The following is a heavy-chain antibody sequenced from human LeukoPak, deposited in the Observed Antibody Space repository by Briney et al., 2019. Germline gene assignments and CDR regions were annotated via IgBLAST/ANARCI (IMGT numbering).Heavy chain of an antibody. CDR3: ARAGYYDILTGPNNWFDP. CDR2: ISTYSGNT. Sequence: ASVKVSCKTSGYTFPIYGITWVRQAPGQGLEWMSWISTYSGNTNYSQKFQGRVTMTTDTSTGTAYMELRSLRSDDTAVYYCARAGYYDILTGPNNWFDPWGQGTLVTVSS. J-gene: IGHJ5*02. CDR1: GYTFPIYG. D-gene: IGHD3-9*01. V-gene: IGHV1-18*01.